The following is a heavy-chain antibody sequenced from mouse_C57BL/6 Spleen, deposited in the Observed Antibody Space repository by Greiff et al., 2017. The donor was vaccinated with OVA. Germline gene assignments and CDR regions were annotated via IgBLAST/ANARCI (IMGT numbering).Heavy chain of an antibody. D-gene: IGHD2-4*01. V-gene: IGHV1-52*01. CDR3: ARDDSSYFDV. Sequence: QVQLQQPGAELLRPGSSVKLSCKASGYTFTSYWMHWVKQRPIQGLEWIGNIDPSDSETHYNQKFKDKATLTVDKSSSTAYMQLSSLTSEDSAVYYCARDDSSYFDVWGTGTTVTVSS. CDR1: GYTFTSYW. CDR2: IDPSDSET. J-gene: IGHJ1*03.